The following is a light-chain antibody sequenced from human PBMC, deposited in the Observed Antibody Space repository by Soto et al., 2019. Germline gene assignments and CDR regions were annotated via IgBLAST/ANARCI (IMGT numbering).Light chain of an antibody. CDR1: QGISSW. CDR2: AAS. Sequence: DIQMTQSPSSVSASVGDRVTITCRASQGISSWLAWYQQKPGKAPKLLIYAASRLQSGVPSRFSGSGSGTDFALTITSLQPEDFATYYCKQADTLPVTFGQGTRLEIK. V-gene: IGKV1-12*01. CDR3: KQADTLPVT. J-gene: IGKJ5*01.